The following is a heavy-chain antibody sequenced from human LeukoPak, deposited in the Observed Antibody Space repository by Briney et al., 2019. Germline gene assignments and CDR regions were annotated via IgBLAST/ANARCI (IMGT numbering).Heavy chain of an antibody. CDR3: AREPPYSSGGVYFDY. Sequence: GGSLRLSCAASGFTFSSYEMNWVRQAPGKGLEWVSYISSGSTIYYADSVKGRFTISRDNAKNSLYLQMNSLRAEDTAVYYCAREPPYSSGGVYFDYWGQGTLVTVSS. CDR2: ISSGSTI. CDR1: GFTFSSYE. D-gene: IGHD6-19*01. J-gene: IGHJ4*02. V-gene: IGHV3-48*03.